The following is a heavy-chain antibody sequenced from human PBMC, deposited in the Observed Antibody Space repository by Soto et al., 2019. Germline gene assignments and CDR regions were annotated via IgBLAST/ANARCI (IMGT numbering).Heavy chain of an antibody. CDR1: GFTFSSYA. Sequence: PGGSLRLSCAASGFTFSSYAMSWVRQAPRKGLEWVSAISGSGGSTYYADSVKGRFTISRDNSKNTLYLQMNSLRAEDTAVYYCAKLWWSIWDYFDYWGQGTLVTVSS. V-gene: IGHV3-23*01. CDR2: ISGSGGST. D-gene: IGHD2-21*01. CDR3: AKLWWSIWDYFDY. J-gene: IGHJ4*02.